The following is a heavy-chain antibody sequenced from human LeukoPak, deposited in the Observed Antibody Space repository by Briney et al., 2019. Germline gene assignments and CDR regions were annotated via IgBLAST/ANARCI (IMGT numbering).Heavy chain of an antibody. Sequence: PSQTLSLTCTVSGGSISSCSYYWSWIRQPAGKGLEWIGRIYTSGSTDYNPSLKSRVTISVDTSKNQFSLKLSSVTAADTAVYYCARDRYGTTVTGYNWFDPWGQGTLVTVSS. CDR3: ARDRYGTTVTGYNWFDP. CDR2: IYTSGST. CDR1: GGSISSCSYY. J-gene: IGHJ5*02. V-gene: IGHV4-61*02. D-gene: IGHD4-17*01.